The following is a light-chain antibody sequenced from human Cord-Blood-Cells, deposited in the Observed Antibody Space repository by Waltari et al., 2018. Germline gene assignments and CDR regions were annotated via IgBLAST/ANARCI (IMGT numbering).Light chain of an antibody. V-gene: IGLV2-23*02. CDR1: RSDVGSYNL. CDR3: CSYAGSRV. J-gene: IGLJ3*02. CDR2: EVS. Sequence: QSALTQPASVSGSPGQSITISCTGTRSDVGSYNLASWYQQHPGKAPKLMIYEVSKRPSGVSNRFSGSKSGNTASLTISGLQAEDEADYYCCSYAGSRVFGGGTKLTVL.